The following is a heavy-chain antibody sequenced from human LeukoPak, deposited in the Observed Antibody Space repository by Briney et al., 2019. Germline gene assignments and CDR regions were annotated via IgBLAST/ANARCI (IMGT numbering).Heavy chain of an antibody. CDR3: ARQENYYDSSGYYSFDY. J-gene: IGHJ4*02. D-gene: IGHD3-22*01. V-gene: IGHV5-51*01. CDR1: GYSFTSYW. Sequence: GESLKISCKGSGYSFTSYWIGWVRQMPGKGLEWMGIIYPSDSDTRYSPSFQGQVTISADKSISTAYLQWSSLKASDTAMYYCARQENYYDSSGYYSFDYWGQGTLVTVSS. CDR2: IYPSDSDT.